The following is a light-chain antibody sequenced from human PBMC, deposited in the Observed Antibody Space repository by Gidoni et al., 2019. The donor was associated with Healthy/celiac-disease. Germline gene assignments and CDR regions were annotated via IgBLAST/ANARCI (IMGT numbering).Light chain of an antibody. Sequence: DIVMTQSPATLSVSPGERATLSRRASQSVSSNLAWYQQKPGQAPRLLIYGASTRATGIPARFSGSGSGTEFTLTISSLQSEDFAVYYCQQYNNWPPRTFGQGTKVEIK. CDR2: GAS. CDR3: QQYNNWPPRT. CDR1: QSVSSN. J-gene: IGKJ1*01. V-gene: IGKV3-15*01.